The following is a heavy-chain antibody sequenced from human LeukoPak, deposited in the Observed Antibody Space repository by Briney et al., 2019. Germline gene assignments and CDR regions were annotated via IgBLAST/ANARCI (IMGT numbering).Heavy chain of an antibody. CDR2: IYYSGST. D-gene: IGHD3-10*01. CDR1: GGSISSYY. Sequence: SETLSLTCTVSGGSISSYYWSWIRQPPGKGLEWIGYIYYSGSTNYNPSLKSRVTISVDTSKSQYSLKLSSVTAADTAVYYCALSDYYGSGSYSDAFDIWGQGTMVTVSS. J-gene: IGHJ3*02. CDR3: ALSDYYGSGSYSDAFDI. V-gene: IGHV4-59*08.